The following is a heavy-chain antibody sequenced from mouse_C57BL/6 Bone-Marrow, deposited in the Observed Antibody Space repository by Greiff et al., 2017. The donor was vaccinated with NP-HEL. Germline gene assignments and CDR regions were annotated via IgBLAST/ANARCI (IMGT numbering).Heavy chain of an antibody. CDR3: ARDPSMVPAWFAY. CDR1: GFTFSSYA. CDR2: ISDGGSYT. J-gene: IGHJ3*01. Sequence: EVRGVESGGGLVKPGGSLKLSCAASGFTFSSYAMSWVRQTPEKRLEWVATISDGGSYTYYPDNVKGRFTISRDNAKNNLYLQMSHLKSEDTAMYYCARDPSMVPAWFAYWGQGTLVTVSA. V-gene: IGHV5-4*01. D-gene: IGHD1-1*02.